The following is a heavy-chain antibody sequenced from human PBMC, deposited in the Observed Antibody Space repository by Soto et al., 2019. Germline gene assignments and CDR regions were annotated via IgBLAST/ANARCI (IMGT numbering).Heavy chain of an antibody. D-gene: IGHD6-19*01. J-gene: IGHJ4*02. CDR3: ARRTDFSSGWYSGYDY. Sequence: GSLRLSCAASGFTFSSYSMNWVRQAPGKGLEWVSYISSSSSTIYYADSVKGRFTISRDNAKNSLYLQMNSLRDEDTAVYYCARRTDFSSGWYSGYDYWGQGTLVTVSS. V-gene: IGHV3-48*02. CDR1: GFTFSSYS. CDR2: ISSSSSTI.